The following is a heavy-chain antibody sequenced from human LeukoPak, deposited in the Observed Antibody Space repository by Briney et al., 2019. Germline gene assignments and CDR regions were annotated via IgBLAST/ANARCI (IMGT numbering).Heavy chain of an antibody. J-gene: IGHJ5*02. Sequence: SETLSLTCAVYGGSLSGYYWSWIRQPPGKGLEWIGEINHSGSTNYNPSLKSRVTILVDTSRNQFSLKLSSVTAADTAVYYCARGRKEWYYYGSGTRRNWFDPWGQGTLVTVSS. D-gene: IGHD3-10*01. V-gene: IGHV4-34*01. CDR1: GGSLSGYY. CDR3: ARGRKEWYYYGSGTRRNWFDP. CDR2: INHSGST.